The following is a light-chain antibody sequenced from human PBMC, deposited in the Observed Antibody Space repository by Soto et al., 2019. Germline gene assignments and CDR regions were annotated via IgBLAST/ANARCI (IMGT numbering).Light chain of an antibody. V-gene: IGKV3-20*01. J-gene: IGKJ1*01. CDR1: QSVSSRY. Sequence: EIVLTQSLGTMSLFLGERATLSFTSSQSVSSRYLAWYQQKPGQAPRLLIYGASSRATGIPGRFSGSGSGTDFTLTISRLEPEDFAVYYCQQYANSPPTFGQGTKVDIK. CDR3: QQYANSPPT. CDR2: GAS.